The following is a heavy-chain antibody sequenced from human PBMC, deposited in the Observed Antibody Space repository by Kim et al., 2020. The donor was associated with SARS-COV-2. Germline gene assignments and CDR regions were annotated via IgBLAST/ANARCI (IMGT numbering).Heavy chain of an antibody. D-gene: IGHD3-22*01. CDR1: GFTFSSYS. CDR3: ARDYHYYDSSGYYLPNPRFDY. V-gene: IGHV3-21*01. CDR2: ISSSSSYI. Sequence: GGSLRLSCAASGFTFSSYSMNWVRQAPGKGLEWVSSISSSSSYIYYADSVKGRFTISRDNAKNSLYLQMNSLRAEDTAVYYCARDYHYYDSSGYYLPNPRFDYWGQGTLVTVSS. J-gene: IGHJ4*02.